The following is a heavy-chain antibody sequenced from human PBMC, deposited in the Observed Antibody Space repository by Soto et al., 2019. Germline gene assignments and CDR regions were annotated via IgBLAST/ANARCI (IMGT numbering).Heavy chain of an antibody. CDR1: GFTFSSYS. CDR3: ARGRYGDYLIDY. J-gene: IGHJ4*02. Sequence: EVQLVESGGGLEQPGGSLRLSCEVSGFTFSSYSMNWVRQAPGEGLEWISYISSSDSTIYYADSVKGRFTISRDNAKNSLYLQMNSLRAEDTAIYYCARGRYGDYLIDYWGQGTLVTVSS. CDR2: ISSSDSTI. D-gene: IGHD3-22*01. V-gene: IGHV3-48*01.